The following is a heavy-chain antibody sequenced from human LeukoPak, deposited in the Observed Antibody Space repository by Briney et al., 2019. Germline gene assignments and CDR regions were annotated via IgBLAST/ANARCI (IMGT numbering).Heavy chain of an antibody. Sequence: SPGGSLRLSCAASGFTFSNAWMSWVRQAPGKGLEWVGRIKSKTDGGTTAYAAPVKGRFTISRDDSKNTLYMQMNSLKTEDTAVYYCLGVLRYFDWLPYWGQGTLVTVSS. J-gene: IGHJ4*02. CDR2: IKSKTDGGTT. CDR1: GFTFSNAW. V-gene: IGHV3-15*01. CDR3: LGVLRYFDWLPY. D-gene: IGHD3-9*01.